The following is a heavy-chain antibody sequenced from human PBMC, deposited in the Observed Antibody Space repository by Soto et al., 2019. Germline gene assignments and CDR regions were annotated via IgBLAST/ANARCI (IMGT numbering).Heavy chain of an antibody. J-gene: IGHJ6*03. CDR2: ISYDGSNK. D-gene: IGHD3-16*01. CDR1: GFTFSSYG. CDR3: AKRNLISHYKAV. V-gene: IGHV3-30*18. Sequence: PGGSLRLSCAASGFTFSSYGMHWVRQAPGKGLEWVAVISYDGSNKYYADSVKGRFTISRDNSKNTLYLQMNSLRAEDTAVYYCAKRNLISHYKAVWGQGNTVTVSS.